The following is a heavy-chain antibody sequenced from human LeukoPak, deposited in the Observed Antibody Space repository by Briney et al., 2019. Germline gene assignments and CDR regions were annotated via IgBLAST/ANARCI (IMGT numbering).Heavy chain of an antibody. CDR1: GFTFGSYS. Sequence: GGSLRLSCAASGFTFGSYSMSWVRQAPGKGLEWVSFITPNADRTSYADSVEGRFTISRDNPRNTLYMQMNSLRDEDTAVYYCAIMHGYYDGSGYWVQWGQGTLVTVSS. J-gene: IGHJ1*01. CDR2: ITPNADRT. V-gene: IGHV3-23*01. CDR3: AIMHGYYDGSGYWVQ. D-gene: IGHD3-22*01.